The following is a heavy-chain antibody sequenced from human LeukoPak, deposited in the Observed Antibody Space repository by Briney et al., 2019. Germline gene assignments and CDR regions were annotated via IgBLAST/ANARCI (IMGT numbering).Heavy chain of an antibody. J-gene: IGHJ4*02. D-gene: IGHD2-21*01. V-gene: IGHV1-8*01. CDR3: ARNDPVWWWDY. CDR1: GYTFTSYD. Sequence: ASVKVSCKASGYTFTSYDINWVRQATGQGLEWMGWMNPNSGNTGYAQKFQARVTMTRNTSISTAYMELSSLRSEDTAVYYCARNDPVWWWDYWGQGTLVTVSS. CDR2: MNPNSGNT.